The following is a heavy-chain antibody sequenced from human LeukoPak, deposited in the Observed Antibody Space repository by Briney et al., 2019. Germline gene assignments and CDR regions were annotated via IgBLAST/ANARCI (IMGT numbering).Heavy chain of an antibody. J-gene: IGHJ4*02. CDR3: ARVDYDFWSGFYYFDY. V-gene: IGHV4-4*07. D-gene: IGHD3-3*01. CDR2: IYTSGST. CDR1: GGSISSYY. Sequence: PSETLSLTCTVSGGSISSYYWSWIRQPAGKGLEWIGRIYTSGSTNYNPSLKSRVTMSVDTSKNQFSLKLSSVTAADTAVYYCARVDYDFWSGFYYFDYWGQGTLVTVSS.